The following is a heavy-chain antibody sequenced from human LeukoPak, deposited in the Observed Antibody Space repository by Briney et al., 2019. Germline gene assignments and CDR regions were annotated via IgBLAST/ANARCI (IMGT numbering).Heavy chain of an antibody. V-gene: IGHV3-23*01. CDR1: GFTFSSFA. CDR2: ISDSGVST. CDR3: AKDRYDSGWRLSDY. D-gene: IGHD6-19*01. Sequence: PGGSLRLSCAASGFTFSSFAMNWVRQAPGKGLEWVSGISDSGVSTYYADSVKGRFIISRDNSKNTLYLQMNSLTAEDTAVYYCAKDRYDSGWRLSDYWGQGTPVTVSS. J-gene: IGHJ4*02.